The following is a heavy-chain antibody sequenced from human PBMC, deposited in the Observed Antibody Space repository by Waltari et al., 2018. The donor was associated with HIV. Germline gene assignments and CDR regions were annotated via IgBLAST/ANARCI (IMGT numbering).Heavy chain of an antibody. CDR1: GFTSRAYH. CDR2: ISNSGDII. V-gene: IGHV3-11*01. D-gene: IGHD3-22*01. CDR3: ARDRWYYFDTSDYFYDY. Sequence: QVRLVESGGGLVKPGGSLSFSCAASGFTSRAYHFTWIRQAPGKGLEWISYISNSGDIIYYADSVKGRFTISRDNAKNSLYLQMNSLRAEDTAVYYCARDRWYYFDTSDYFYDYWGQGTLVTVSS. J-gene: IGHJ4*02.